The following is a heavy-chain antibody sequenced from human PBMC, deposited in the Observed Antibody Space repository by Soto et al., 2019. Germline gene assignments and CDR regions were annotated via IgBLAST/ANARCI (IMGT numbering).Heavy chain of an antibody. CDR1: GFTFSNYG. V-gene: IGHV3-30*03. Sequence: GGSLRLSCAASGFTFSNYGIHWVRQAPGKGLEWVAVISYDGSNKYYVDSVKGRFAISRDNSKNTLYLQMNYLRPEDTAVYYCARDSYAPHVWGQGTTVTVSS. D-gene: IGHD4-17*01. CDR2: ISYDGSNK. CDR3: ARDSYAPHV. J-gene: IGHJ6*02.